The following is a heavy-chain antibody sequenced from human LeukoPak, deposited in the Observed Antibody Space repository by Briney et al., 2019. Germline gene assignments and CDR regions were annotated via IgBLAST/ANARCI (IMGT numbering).Heavy chain of an antibody. CDR3: ARDTSMVRGVIIKPPGGMDV. J-gene: IGHJ6*04. V-gene: IGHV4-34*01. CDR1: GGSFSGYY. CDR2: INHSGST. D-gene: IGHD3-10*01. Sequence: PSETLSLTCAVYGGSFSGYYWSWIRQPPGKGLEWIGEINHSGSTNYNPSLKSRVTISVDTSKNQFSLKLSPVTAADTAAYYCARDTSMVRGVIIKPPGGMDVWGKGTTVTVSS.